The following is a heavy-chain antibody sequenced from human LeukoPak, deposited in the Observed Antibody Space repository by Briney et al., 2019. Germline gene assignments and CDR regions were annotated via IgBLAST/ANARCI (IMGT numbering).Heavy chain of an antibody. CDR2: FDPEDGET. V-gene: IGHV1-24*01. CDR3: ARATYYYDSSGYYGY. J-gene: IGHJ4*02. CDR1: GYTLTELS. D-gene: IGHD3-22*01. Sequence: ASVKVSFKVSGYTLTELSMHWVRQAPGKGREWMGGFDPEDGETIYAQKFQGRVTITADKSTSTAYMELSSLRSEDTAVYYCARATYYYDSSGYYGYWGQGTLVTVSS.